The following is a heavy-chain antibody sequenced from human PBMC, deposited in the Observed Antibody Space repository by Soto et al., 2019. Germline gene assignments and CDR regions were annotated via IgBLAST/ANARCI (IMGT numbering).Heavy chain of an antibody. Sequence: GGSLRLSCAASGFTFSSYGMHWVRQAPGKGLEWVSYISSSSSTIYYADSVKGRFTISRDNAKNSLYLQMNSLRAEDTVVYYCARDPAEYYDFWSGYYTFFDYWGQGTLVTVSS. CDR2: ISSSSSTI. CDR1: GFTFSSYG. CDR3: ARDPAEYYDFWSGYYTFFDY. J-gene: IGHJ4*02. V-gene: IGHV3-48*01. D-gene: IGHD3-3*01.